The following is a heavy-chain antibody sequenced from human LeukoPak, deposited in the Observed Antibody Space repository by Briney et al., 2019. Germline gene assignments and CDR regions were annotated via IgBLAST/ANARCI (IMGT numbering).Heavy chain of an antibody. D-gene: IGHD6-19*01. CDR3: AKDIGAVAGTHYFDY. J-gene: IGHJ4*02. V-gene: IGHV3-30*02. CDR2: IQYDGSNK. CDR1: GFTFSSYE. Sequence: PGGSLRLSCAASGFTFSSYEMNWVRQAPGKGLEWVAFIQYDGSNKNYADSVKGRFTISREKSKNTLYLQMNSLRAEDTAFYYCAKDIGAVAGTHYFDYWGQGTLVTVSS.